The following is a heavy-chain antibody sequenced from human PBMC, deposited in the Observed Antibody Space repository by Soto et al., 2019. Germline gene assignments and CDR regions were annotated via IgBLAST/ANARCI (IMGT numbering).Heavy chain of an antibody. V-gene: IGHV3-33*01. D-gene: IGHD1-26*01. CDR2: IWYAGSNK. Sequence: QVQLVESGGGVVQPGRSLRLSCAASGFTFSSYGMHWVRQAPGKGLEWVAVIWYAGSNKYYADSVKGRFTISRDNSKNTLYLQMNSLRAEDTAVYYCARGRGGSYSQYYFDYWGQGTLVTVSS. CDR3: ARGRGGSYSQYYFDY. CDR1: GFTFSSYG. J-gene: IGHJ4*02.